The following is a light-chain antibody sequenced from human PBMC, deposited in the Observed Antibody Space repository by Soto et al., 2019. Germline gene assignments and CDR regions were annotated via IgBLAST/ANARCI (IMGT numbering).Light chain of an antibody. CDR1: QSVTGSY. CDR3: QQYGGSPLT. J-gene: IGKJ4*01. V-gene: IGKV3-20*01. Sequence: EIVLTQSPVTLSLSPGERATLSCRASQSVTGSYLAWYQQKPGQAPRLLIYGASTRATGIPDKFSGSGSGTDFTLTISRLEPEDFAVFYCQQYGGSPLTFGGGTKVDIK. CDR2: GAS.